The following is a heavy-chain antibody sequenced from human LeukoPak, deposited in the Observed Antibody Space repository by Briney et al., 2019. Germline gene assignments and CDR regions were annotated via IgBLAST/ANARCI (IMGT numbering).Heavy chain of an antibody. CDR2: ITSGAGST. CDR1: GFSISDYY. Sequence: GRSLRLSCDASGFSISDYYMSWIRQSPGKGLEWISYITSGAGSTNYADSVKGRFTISRDKAKNSVALQLNSLRAEDTAVYYCTKERRGTYYAFESWGQGTLVTVSS. J-gene: IGHJ4*02. D-gene: IGHD3-16*01. CDR3: TKERRGTYYAFES. V-gene: IGHV3-11*01.